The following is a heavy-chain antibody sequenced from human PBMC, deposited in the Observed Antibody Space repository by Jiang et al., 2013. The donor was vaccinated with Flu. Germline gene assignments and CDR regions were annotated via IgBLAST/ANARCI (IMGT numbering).Heavy chain of an antibody. J-gene: IGHJ5*01. D-gene: IGHD6-25*01. CDR2: IIPLFDTP. Sequence: SGAEVKKPGSSLKVSCKASGDTGDTFDNYAIIWVRQAPGQGLEWMGGIIPLFDTPKYSERFQGRITITADTSTTTGYLELRSLASDDTAVYYCARGDSSANLHNW. CDR3: ARGDSSANLHNW. V-gene: IGHV1-69*06. CDR1: GDTGDTFDNYA.